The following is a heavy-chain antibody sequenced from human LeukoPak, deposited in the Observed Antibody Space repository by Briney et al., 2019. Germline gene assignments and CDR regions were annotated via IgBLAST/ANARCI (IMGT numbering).Heavy chain of an antibody. CDR2: ISYDGSNK. J-gene: IGHJ6*03. CDR1: GFTFSSYA. CDR3: ARDPESFSSGWYSYYYYMDV. D-gene: IGHD6-19*01. Sequence: GGSLRLSCAASGFTFSSYAMHWVRQAPGKGLEWVAVISYDGSNKYYADSVKGRFTISRDNSKNTLYLQMNSLRAEDAAVYYCARDPESFSSGWYSYYYYMDVWGKGTTVTVSS. V-gene: IGHV3-30-3*01.